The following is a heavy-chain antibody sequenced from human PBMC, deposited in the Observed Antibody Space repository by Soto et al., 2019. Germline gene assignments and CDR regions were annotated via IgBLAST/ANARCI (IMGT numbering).Heavy chain of an antibody. J-gene: IGHJ4*02. Sequence: GGSLRLSCAASGFTFDDYAMHWVRQAPGKGLEWVSGISWNSGSIGYADSVKGRFTISRDNAKNSLYLQMNSLRAEDTALYYCAKAWFGEYLDYWGQGTLVTVSS. D-gene: IGHD3-10*01. CDR2: ISWNSGSI. V-gene: IGHV3-9*01. CDR3: AKAWFGEYLDY. CDR1: GFTFDDYA.